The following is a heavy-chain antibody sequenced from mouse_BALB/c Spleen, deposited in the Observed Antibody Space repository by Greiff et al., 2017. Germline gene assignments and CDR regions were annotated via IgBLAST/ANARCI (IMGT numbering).Heavy chain of an antibody. CDR1: GFNIKDTY. Sequence: EVKLVESGAELVKPGASVKLSCTASGFNIKDTYMHWVKQRPEQGLEWIGRIDPANGNTKYDPKFQGKATITADTSSNTAYLQLSSLTSEDTAVYYCARSNDGDFDYWGQGTTLTVSS. V-gene: IGHV14-3*02. CDR3: ARSNDGDFDY. D-gene: IGHD2-3*01. CDR2: IDPANGNT. J-gene: IGHJ2*01.